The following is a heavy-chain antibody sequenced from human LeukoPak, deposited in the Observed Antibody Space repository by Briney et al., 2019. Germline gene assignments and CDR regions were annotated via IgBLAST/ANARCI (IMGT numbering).Heavy chain of an antibody. Sequence: AGGSLRLSCEASGFTFSAYAMTWVRQAPGKGLEWVSSIGSDNKPHYSESVRGRFAISRDKSKSMLFLQLNSLRAEDTALYYCARALHYYVAMDVWGQGTTVTVSS. V-gene: IGHV3-23*05. D-gene: IGHD3-10*02. J-gene: IGHJ6*02. CDR2: IGSDNKP. CDR3: ARALHYYVAMDV. CDR1: GFTFSAYA.